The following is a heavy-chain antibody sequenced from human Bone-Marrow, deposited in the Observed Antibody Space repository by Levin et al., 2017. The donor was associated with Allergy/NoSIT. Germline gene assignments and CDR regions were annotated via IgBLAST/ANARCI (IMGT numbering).Heavy chain of an antibody. D-gene: IGHD3-10*01. CDR1: GFTVSSNY. CDR3: ARGWFGELLSH. CDR2: ICSGGST. J-gene: IGHJ4*02. Sequence: GGSLRLSCAASGFTVSSNYMSWVRQAPGKGPEWVSVICSGGSTYYADSVKGRFTISRDNSKNTLYLQMNSLRAEDTAVYYCARGWFGELLSHWGQGTLVTVSS. V-gene: IGHV3-53*01.